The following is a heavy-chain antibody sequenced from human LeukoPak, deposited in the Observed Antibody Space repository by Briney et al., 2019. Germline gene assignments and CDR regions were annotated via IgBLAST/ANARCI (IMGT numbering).Heavy chain of an antibody. Sequence: SETLSLTCTVSGGSISSYYWSWIRQPPGKGLEWIGYIYYSGRTNYNPSLKSRVTISVDTSKNQFSLKLSSVTAADTAVYYCARDYGGYDSYLDYWGQGTLVTVSS. D-gene: IGHD5-12*01. J-gene: IGHJ4*02. CDR1: GGSISSYY. CDR2: IYYSGRT. V-gene: IGHV4-59*01. CDR3: ARDYGGYDSYLDY.